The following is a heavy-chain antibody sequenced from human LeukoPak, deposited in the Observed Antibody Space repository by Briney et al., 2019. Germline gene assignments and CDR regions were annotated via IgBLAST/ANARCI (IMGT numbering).Heavy chain of an antibody. D-gene: IGHD2-21*02. Sequence: GGSLRLSCAASGFTFSSYWMTWVRQAPGKGLEWVANIQHDGSEKYYADSVKGRFTISRDNAKNSLYLHINSLRAEDTAVYYCARLALGRVTTYWGQGTLVTVSS. CDR3: ARLALGRVTTY. CDR2: IQHDGSEK. V-gene: IGHV3-7*01. CDR1: GFTFSSYW. J-gene: IGHJ4*02.